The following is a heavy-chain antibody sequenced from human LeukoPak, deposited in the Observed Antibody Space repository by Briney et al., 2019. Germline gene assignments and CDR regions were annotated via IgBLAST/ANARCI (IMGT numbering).Heavy chain of an antibody. J-gene: IGHJ4*02. CDR1: GFIFDDFS. Sequence: GRSLRLSCAASGFIFDDFSMFWVRQVPGKGLEWVSSITWHGRSTAYADSVRGRFTISRDNAKYSLYLKMNSLRPEDTAFYYCTKATTRRVPAATIDSWGQGTLVTVSS. CDR2: ITWHGRST. V-gene: IGHV3-9*01. CDR3: TKATTRRVPAATIDS. D-gene: IGHD6-13*01.